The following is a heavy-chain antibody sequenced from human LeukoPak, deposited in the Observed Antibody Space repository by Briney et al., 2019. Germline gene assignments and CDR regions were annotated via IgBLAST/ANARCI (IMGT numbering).Heavy chain of an antibody. V-gene: IGHV3-30*02. CDR3: AKAGPMKLQHYFDY. CDR1: RFTFSSYS. Sequence: GGSLRLSCAASRFTFSSYSMNWVRQAPGKGLEWVAFMRYDGSNRYYTDSVKARFTIYRDSSKNTLYLQMNSLRAEDTAVYYCAKAGPMKLQHYFDYWGQGTLVTVSS. J-gene: IGHJ4*02. D-gene: IGHD3-22*01. CDR2: MRYDGSNR.